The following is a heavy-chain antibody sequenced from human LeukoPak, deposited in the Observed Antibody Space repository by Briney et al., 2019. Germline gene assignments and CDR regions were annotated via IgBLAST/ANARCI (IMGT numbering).Heavy chain of an antibody. CDR3: AKDYDFWSGSYYFDY. CDR2: ISWNSGSI. CDR1: GFTFDDYA. V-gene: IGHV3-9*01. J-gene: IGHJ4*02. D-gene: IGHD3-3*01. Sequence: QPGGSLRLSCAASGFTFDDYAMHWVRQAPGKGLEWVSGISWNSGSIGYADSVKGRFTISGDNAKNSLYLQMNSLRAEDTALYYCAKDYDFWSGSYYFDYWGQGTLVTVSS.